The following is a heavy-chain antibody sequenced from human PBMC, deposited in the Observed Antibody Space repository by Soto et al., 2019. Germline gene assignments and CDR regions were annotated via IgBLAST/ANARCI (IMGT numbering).Heavy chain of an antibody. J-gene: IGHJ4*02. V-gene: IGHV3-30-3*01. Sequence: GSLRLSCAASGFTFSSYAMHWVRQAPGKGLEWVAVISYDGSNKYYADSVKGRFTISRDNSKNTLYLQMNSLRAEDTAVYYCARDQNYYDSSGYWISDYWGQGTLVTVSS. CDR3: ARDQNYYDSSGYWISDY. D-gene: IGHD3-22*01. CDR1: GFTFSSYA. CDR2: ISYDGSNK.